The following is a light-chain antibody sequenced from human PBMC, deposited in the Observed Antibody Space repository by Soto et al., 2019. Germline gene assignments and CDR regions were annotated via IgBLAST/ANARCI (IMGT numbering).Light chain of an antibody. CDR3: CSFAVTSYV. J-gene: IGLJ1*01. V-gene: IGLV2-11*01. Sequence: QSALTQPRSVSGSPGQSVTISCTGTSSDVGGYNFVSWYQQHPGKAPKLLIYAVSKRPSGVPDRFSGSKSGNTASLTISGLQAEDEADSYCCSFAVTSYVFGTGTKLTVL. CDR2: AVS. CDR1: SSDVGGYNF.